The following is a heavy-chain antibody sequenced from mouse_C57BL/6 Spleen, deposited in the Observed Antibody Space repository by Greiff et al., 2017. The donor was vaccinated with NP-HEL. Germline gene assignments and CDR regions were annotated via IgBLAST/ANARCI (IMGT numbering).Heavy chain of an antibody. J-gene: IGHJ4*01. V-gene: IGHV5-17*01. Sequence: DVMLVESGGGLVKPGGSLKLSCAASGFTFSDYGMHWVRQAPEKGLEWVAYISSGSSTIYYADTVKGRFTISRDNAKNTLFLQMTSLRSEDTAMYYCARGLYRAYAMDYWGQGTSVTVSS. CDR2: ISSGSSTI. CDR1: GFTFSDYG. CDR3: ARGLYRAYAMDY. D-gene: IGHD2-1*01.